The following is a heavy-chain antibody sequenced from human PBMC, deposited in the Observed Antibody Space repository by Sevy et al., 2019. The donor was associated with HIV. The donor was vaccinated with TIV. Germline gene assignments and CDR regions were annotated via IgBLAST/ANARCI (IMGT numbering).Heavy chain of an antibody. V-gene: IGHV5-51*01. J-gene: IGHJ6*02. CDR2: IYPEDSDT. CDR3: ARHCYCSDSTCYPYYYYGMEV. CDR1: GDSFSRYW. D-gene: IGHD2-2*01. Sequence: GESLKISCKGSGDSFSRYWIAWVRQMPGKGLEGMGIIYPEDSDTRYSPSFQGQVTISAAKSLNTAYLQWSSLKATDTAMYYCARHCYCSDSTCYPYYYYGMEVWGQGTAVTVSS.